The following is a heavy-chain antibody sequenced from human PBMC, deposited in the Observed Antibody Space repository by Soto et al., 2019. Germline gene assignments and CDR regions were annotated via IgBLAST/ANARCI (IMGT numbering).Heavy chain of an antibody. CDR2: IKRASYGGTI. V-gene: IGHV3-15*01. CDR3: TKERPFSAGTNLVY. CDR1: GLVFSSTW. J-gene: IGHJ1*01. D-gene: IGHD1-1*01. Sequence: EVQLVESGGGLVQPGGSLRLSCEVSGLVFSSTWMTWVRQAPGKGPEWVGRIKRASYGGTIDYAASVEGRFIISRDASRSTLYLHMTSLTTTDTAVYYCTKERPFSAGTNLVYWGQGTLVTVSS.